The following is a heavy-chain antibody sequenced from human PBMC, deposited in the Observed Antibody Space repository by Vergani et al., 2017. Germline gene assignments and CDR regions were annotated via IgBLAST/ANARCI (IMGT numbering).Heavy chain of an antibody. Sequence: VQLVESGGGVVQPGGSLRLSCIASGFTFSSYAMSWVRQAPGKGLEWVSAISGSGGSTYYADSVKGRFTISRDNSKNTLFLQLKTLRAEDTGVYYCAKDYNIMGALHYWGQGTLVAVSS. J-gene: IGHJ4*02. CDR2: ISGSGGST. CDR3: AKDYNIMGALHY. V-gene: IGHV3-23*04. CDR1: GFTFSSYA. D-gene: IGHD5-12*01.